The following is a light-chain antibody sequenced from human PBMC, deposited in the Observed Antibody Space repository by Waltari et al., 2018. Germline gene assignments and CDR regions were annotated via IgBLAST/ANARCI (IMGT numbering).Light chain of an antibody. CDR2: AAS. J-gene: IGKJ1*01. Sequence: EIVLTQSPGTLSLSQGARATLACSASQSVSRALAWYQQKPGQAPRLLIYAASTRATGVPDRFSGSGSGTDFSLTISRLDPEDFAVYYCQHYVNLPVTFGQGTKVEI. CDR3: QHYVNLPVT. V-gene: IGKV3-20*01. CDR1: QSVSRA.